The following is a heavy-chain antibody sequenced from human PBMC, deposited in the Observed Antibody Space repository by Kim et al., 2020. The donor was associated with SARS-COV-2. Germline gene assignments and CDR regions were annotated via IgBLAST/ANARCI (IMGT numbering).Heavy chain of an antibody. CDR1: GYTFTSYG. J-gene: IGHJ6*02. CDR3: ASNSYGTGYYYYGMDV. D-gene: IGHD5-18*01. V-gene: IGHV1-18*01. CDR2: ISAYNGNT. Sequence: ASVKVSCKASGYTFTSYGISWVRQAPGQGLEWMGWISAYNGNTNYAQKLQGRVTMTTDTSTSTAYMELRSLRSEDTAVYYCASNSYGTGYYYYGMDVWGQGTTVTVSS.